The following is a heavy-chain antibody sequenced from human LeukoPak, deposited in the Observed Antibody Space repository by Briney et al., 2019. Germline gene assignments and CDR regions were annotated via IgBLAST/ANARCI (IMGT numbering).Heavy chain of an antibody. CDR1: GCSISSYY. Sequence: SETLSLNCTVSGCSISSYYWSWIRQPPGKGLEWIGYIYYSGSTNYNPSLKSRVTISVDTSKNQFSLKLSSVTAADTAVYYCASSPSAMAKFFDYWGQGTLVTVSS. CDR2: IYYSGST. J-gene: IGHJ4*02. CDR3: ASSPSAMAKFFDY. D-gene: IGHD5-18*01. V-gene: IGHV4-59*01.